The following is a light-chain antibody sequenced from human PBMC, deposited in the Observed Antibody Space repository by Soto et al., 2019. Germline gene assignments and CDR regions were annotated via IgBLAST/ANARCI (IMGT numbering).Light chain of an antibody. CDR2: STS. Sequence: ESVLTQSPGTLSLSPGEGATLSCRASQSVNSNYLAWFQQKPGQAPRLRIYSTSNRATGIPDRFSGSGSGTDFTLTISRLEPEDVVVYYGQQYDKSPWTFGQGTKGEIK. V-gene: IGKV3-20*01. CDR3: QQYDKSPWT. J-gene: IGKJ1*01. CDR1: QSVNSNY.